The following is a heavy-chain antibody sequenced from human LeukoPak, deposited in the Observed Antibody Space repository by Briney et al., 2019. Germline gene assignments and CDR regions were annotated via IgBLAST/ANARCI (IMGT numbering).Heavy chain of an antibody. J-gene: IGHJ4*02. CDR2: INHSGST. CDR3: ARTAVAGPSPRDY. V-gene: IGHV4-38-2*02. Sequence: SETLPLTCTVSGYSISNGFYWSWIRQPPGKGLEWIGEINHSGSTNYNPSLKSRVTISVDTSKNQFSLKLSSVTAADTAVYYCARTAVAGPSPRDYWGQGTLVTVSS. CDR1: GYSISNGFY. D-gene: IGHD6-19*01.